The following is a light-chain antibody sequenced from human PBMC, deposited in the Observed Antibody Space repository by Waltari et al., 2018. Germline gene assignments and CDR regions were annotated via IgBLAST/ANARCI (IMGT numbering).Light chain of an antibody. V-gene: IGKV3-20*01. CDR3: QQYGTAPQGLT. CDR1: QRVRSSY. J-gene: IGKJ4*01. CDR2: GAF. Sequence: EIVLTQSPGTLSLSPGERATLSCRASQRVRSSYLAWYQQKPGQAPRLLIYGAFTRATGIPDRFSGSVSGTDFTLTISRLEPEDFAVYYCQQYGTAPQGLTFGGGTKVEIK.